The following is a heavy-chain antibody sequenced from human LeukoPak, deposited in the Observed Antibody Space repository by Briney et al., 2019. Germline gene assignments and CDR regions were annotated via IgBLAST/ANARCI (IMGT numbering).Heavy chain of an antibody. Sequence: SETLSLTCTVSGDSNTNSIYYWGWIRQPPGKGLEWIGSIDYSGSTYYNPSLKSRATISIDTSKNQFSLKLSSVTAADTAVYYCARTTGDIDYWGQGTLVTVSS. J-gene: IGHJ4*02. CDR3: ARTTGDIDY. D-gene: IGHD7-27*01. V-gene: IGHV4-39*07. CDR2: IDYSGST. CDR1: GDSNTNSIYY.